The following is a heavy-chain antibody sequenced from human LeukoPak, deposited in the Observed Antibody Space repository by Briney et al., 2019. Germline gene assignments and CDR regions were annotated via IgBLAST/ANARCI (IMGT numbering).Heavy chain of an antibody. J-gene: IGHJ4*02. CDR2: ICSNGNTP. CDR1: GFTFNIFG. V-gene: IGHV3-33*08. Sequence: PGGTLTLSCTASGFTFNIFGRHWIRQVPGNGLEWVAEICSNGNTPHSAYSGKGPLTISRHISNNTLYLQPTSLSSKDPSVNYCLRERAADATFHFDGWGKGTLVTV. D-gene: IGHD6-13*01. CDR3: LRERAADATFHFDG.